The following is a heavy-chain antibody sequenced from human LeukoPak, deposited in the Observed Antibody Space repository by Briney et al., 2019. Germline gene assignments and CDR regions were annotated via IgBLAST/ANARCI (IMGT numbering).Heavy chain of an antibody. D-gene: IGHD5-12*01. Sequence: GASVKVSCKASGYTFTGYYIHWVRQAPGQGLEWMGWINPNSGGTNYAQKFQGWVTMTRDTSISTAYMELSRLRSDDTAVYYCARGGWYSGYVGVDYWGQGTLVTVSS. V-gene: IGHV1-2*04. CDR1: GYTFTGYY. CDR2: INPNSGGT. CDR3: ARGGWYSGYVGVDY. J-gene: IGHJ4*02.